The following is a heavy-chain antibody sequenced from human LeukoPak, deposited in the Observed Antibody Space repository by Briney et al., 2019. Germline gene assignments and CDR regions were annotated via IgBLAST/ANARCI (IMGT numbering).Heavy chain of an antibody. CDR3: AKDLSSGSRRAY. CDR1: GFTFSSYA. V-gene: IGHV3-23*01. D-gene: IGHD6-19*01. J-gene: IGHJ4*02. Sequence: GGSLRLSCAASGFTFSSYAMNWVRQAPGKGLEWVSCISGSGASTYYADSVKGRFTISRDNSNNTLYLQMNSLRAEDTAVYYCAKDLSSGSRRAYWGQGTLVTVAS. CDR2: ISGSGAST.